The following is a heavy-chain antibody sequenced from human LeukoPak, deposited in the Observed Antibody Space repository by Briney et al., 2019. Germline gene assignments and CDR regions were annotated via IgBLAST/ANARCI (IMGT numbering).Heavy chain of an antibody. D-gene: IGHD3-9*01. V-gene: IGHV3-23*01. CDR2: ISGGGGST. J-gene: IGHJ5*02. CDR1: GFTFSNYG. CDR3: AKDQGHYDILTGYYMGSRGFNWFDP. Sequence: GGSLRLSCTASGFTFSNYGMNWVRQAPGKGLEWVSVISGGGGSTYYADSVMGRFTISRDNSKDTLYLQMTSLRAEDTAVYYCAKDQGHYDILTGYYMGSRGFNWFDPWGQGTLVTVSS.